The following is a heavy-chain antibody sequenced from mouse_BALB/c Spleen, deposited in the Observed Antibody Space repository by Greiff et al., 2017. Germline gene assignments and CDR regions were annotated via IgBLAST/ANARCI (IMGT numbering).Heavy chain of an antibody. CDR2: INPDSSTI. J-gene: IGHJ4*01. D-gene: IGHD2-1*01. CDR1: GFDFSRYW. Sequence: VKLLESGGGLVQPGGSLKLSCAASGFDFSRYWMSWVRQAPGKGLEWIGEINPDSSTINYTPSLKDKFIISRDNAKNTLYLQMSKVRSEDTALYYCARGGIYYGNYDAMDYWGQGTSVTVSS. CDR3: ARGGIYYGNYDAMDY. V-gene: IGHV4-1*02.